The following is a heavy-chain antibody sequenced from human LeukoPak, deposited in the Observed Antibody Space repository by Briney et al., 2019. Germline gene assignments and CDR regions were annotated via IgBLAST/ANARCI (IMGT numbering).Heavy chain of an antibody. V-gene: IGHV1-2*02. CDR1: GYTFTGYY. J-gene: IGHJ3*02. Sequence: GASVKVSCKASGYTFTGYYMHWVRQAPGQGLEWMGWINPNSGGTNYAQKFQGRVTMTRDTSISTAYMELSRLRSDDTAVYYCARDCSTSWYTRSYAFDIWGQGTMVTVSS. D-gene: IGHD2-2*02. CDR2: INPNSGGT. CDR3: ARDCSTSWYTRSYAFDI.